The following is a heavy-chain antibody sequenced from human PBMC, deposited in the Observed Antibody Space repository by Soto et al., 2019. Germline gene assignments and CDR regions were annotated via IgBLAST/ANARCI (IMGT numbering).Heavy chain of an antibody. CDR2: ISGSAGRT. V-gene: IGHV3-23*01. D-gene: IGHD5-18*01. CDR1: GFTFTSYA. CDR3: AKVNSARVFYLGLDV. Sequence: GGSLRLSCAASGFTFTSYAMSWVRQAPGKGLEWVAIISGSAGRTYYADSVKGRFTISRDNSKNTLYLQMNSLRAEDTAVYYCAKVNSARVFYLGLDVWGQGTTVTVSS. J-gene: IGHJ6*02.